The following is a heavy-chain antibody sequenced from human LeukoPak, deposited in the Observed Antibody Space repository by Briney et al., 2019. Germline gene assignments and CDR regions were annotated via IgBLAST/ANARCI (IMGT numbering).Heavy chain of an antibody. CDR3: ARVSTDILTGYLTFDY. CDR1: GYTFTSYA. Sequence: RASVKVSCKASGYTFTSYAMHWVRQAPGQRLEWMGWINAGNGNTKYSQKFQGRVTITRDTSASTAYMELSSLRSEDTAVYYCARVSTDILTGYLTFDYWGQGTRVTVSS. V-gene: IGHV1-3*01. CDR2: INAGNGNT. D-gene: IGHD3-9*01. J-gene: IGHJ4*02.